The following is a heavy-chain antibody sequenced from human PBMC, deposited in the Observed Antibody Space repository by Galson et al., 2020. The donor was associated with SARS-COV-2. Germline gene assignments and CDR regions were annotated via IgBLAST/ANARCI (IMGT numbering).Heavy chain of an antibody. D-gene: IGHD4-17*01. J-gene: IGHJ4*02. CDR3: AREADYGGSSFYY. V-gene: IGHV3-30*04. CDR1: GFTFSSYA. Sequence: GESLKTPCAASGFTFSSYALHWVRPAPGQGPEWVAVITYDGSNKLQADSVKGRFTISRDNSKNTLYLQMNSLRAEDTAVYYCAREADYGGSSFYYWGQGTLVTVSS. CDR2: ITYDGSNK.